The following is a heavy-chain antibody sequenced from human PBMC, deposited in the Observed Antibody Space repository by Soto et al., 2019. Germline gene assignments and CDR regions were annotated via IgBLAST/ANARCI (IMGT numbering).Heavy chain of an antibody. J-gene: IGHJ4*02. Sequence: QVQLVESGGGLVKPGGSLRLSCAASGFTLSDYYMSWIRQAPGKGLEWVSYISSSSGDTKYADSVKGRFTISRDSARNSLYLEISSLRAEDTAVYYCARGEFRDNFVPLAYWGQGILVSVSS. CDR2: ISSSSGDT. CDR1: GFTLSDYY. CDR3: ARGEFRDNFVPLAY. D-gene: IGHD3-9*01. V-gene: IGHV3-11*05.